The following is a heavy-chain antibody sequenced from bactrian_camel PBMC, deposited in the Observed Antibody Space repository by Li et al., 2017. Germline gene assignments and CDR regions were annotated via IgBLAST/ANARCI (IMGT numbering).Heavy chain of an antibody. J-gene: IGHJ4*01. D-gene: IGHD3*01. CDR3: AAGLWTVAGCSQANN. Sequence: HVQLVESGGGSVQAGGSLRLSCAASGDTYSSACMAWFRQVPGKEREAVAVTYVDGSRTYYPDSVKGRFTISRANAKNTLYLQMNGLKPGDTAMYYCAAGLWTVAGCSQANNWGQGTQVTVS. CDR1: GDTYSSAC. CDR2: TYVDGSRT. V-gene: IGHV3S6*01.